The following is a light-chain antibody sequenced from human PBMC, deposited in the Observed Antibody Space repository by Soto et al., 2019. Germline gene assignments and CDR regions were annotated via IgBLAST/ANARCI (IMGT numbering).Light chain of an antibody. CDR1: SSNIGAGYD. J-gene: IGLJ1*01. CDR2: GNS. Sequence: QPVLTQPPSVSGAPGQRVTISCTGSSSNIGAGYDVHWYQQLPGTAPKLLIYGNSNRPSGVPDRFSGSKSGTSASLAITGLQAEDAADYYCQSYDSGLRGYVFGTGTKVTVL. CDR3: QSYDSGLRGYV. V-gene: IGLV1-40*01.